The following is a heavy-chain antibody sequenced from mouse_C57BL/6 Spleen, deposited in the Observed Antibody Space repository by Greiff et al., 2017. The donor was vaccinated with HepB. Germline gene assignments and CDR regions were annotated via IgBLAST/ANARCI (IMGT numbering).Heavy chain of an antibody. CDR1: GFTFSDYG. D-gene: IGHD3-2*02. CDR2: ISSGSSTI. V-gene: IGHV5-17*01. J-gene: IGHJ4*01. CDR3: ARGAQATIYAMDY. Sequence: EVKLVESGGGLVKPGGSLKLSCAASGFTFSDYGMHWVRQAPEKGLEWVAYISSGSSTIYYADTVKGRFTISRDNAKNTLFLQMTSLRSEDTAMYYCARGAQATIYAMDYWGQGTSVTVSS.